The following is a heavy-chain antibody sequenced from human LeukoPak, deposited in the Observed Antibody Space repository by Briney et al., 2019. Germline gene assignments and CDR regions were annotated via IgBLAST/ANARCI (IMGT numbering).Heavy chain of an antibody. V-gene: IGHV3-33*01. CDR1: GFTFSNYG. Sequence: GRSLRLSCAASGFTFSNYGMHWVRQAPGKGLEWVALIWYDGNDKYYADSVKGRFTISRDNSKNTLYLKMNSLRAEDAAIYYCARAALGSSGWYGRNYWGQGTQVSVSS. D-gene: IGHD6-19*01. CDR2: IWYDGNDK. J-gene: IGHJ4*02. CDR3: ARAALGSSGWYGRNY.